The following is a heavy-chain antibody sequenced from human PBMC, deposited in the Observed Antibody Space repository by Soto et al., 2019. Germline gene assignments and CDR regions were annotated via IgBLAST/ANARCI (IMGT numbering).Heavy chain of an antibody. Sequence: GGSLRLSCAASGFTFSGSAMHWVRQASGKGLEWVGRIRSKANSYATAYAASVKGRFTISRDDSKNTAYLQMNSLKTEDTVVYYCTTPACVVVVAATLHLRVDPWGQGALETVSS. CDR3: TTPACVVVVAATLHLRVDP. CDR1: GFTFSGSA. J-gene: IGHJ5*01. CDR2: IRSKANSYAT. V-gene: IGHV3-73*01. D-gene: IGHD2-15*01.